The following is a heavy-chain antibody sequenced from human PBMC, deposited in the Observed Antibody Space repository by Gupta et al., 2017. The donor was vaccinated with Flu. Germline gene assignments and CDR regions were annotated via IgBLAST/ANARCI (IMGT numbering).Heavy chain of an antibody. D-gene: IGHD6-19*01. CDR1: GFRFSDHH. V-gene: IGHV3-23*05. CDR3: ATEGLPLAGYDH. CDR2: IDKTGSRT. Sequence: EVQLSESGGGLVQPGGSLRPSCVDSGFRFSDHHMSWVRQAPGGGLGWVSLIDKTGSRTFYADSVRGRVTISRDNYEKTLFLQMNNLRADDTAVYFCATEGLPLAGYDHWGQGTLVTVSS. J-gene: IGHJ4*02.